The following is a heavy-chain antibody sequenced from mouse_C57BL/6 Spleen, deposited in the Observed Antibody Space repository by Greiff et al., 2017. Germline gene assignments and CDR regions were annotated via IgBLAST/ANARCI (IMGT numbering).Heavy chain of an antibody. CDR2: IDPETGGT. J-gene: IGHJ4*01. D-gene: IGHD2-4*01. CDR3: TRSHYDYDGGYYAMDY. CDR1: GYTFTDYE. V-gene: IGHV1-15*01. Sequence: VQLQQSGAELVRPGASVTLSCKASGYTFTDYEMHWVKQTPVHGLEWIGAIDPETGGTAYNQKFKGKAILTADKSSSTAYMELRSLTSEDSAVYYCTRSHYDYDGGYYAMDYWGQGTSVTVSS.